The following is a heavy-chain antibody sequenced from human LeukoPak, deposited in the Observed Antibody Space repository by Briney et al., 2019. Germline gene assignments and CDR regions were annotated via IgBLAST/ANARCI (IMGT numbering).Heavy chain of an antibody. CDR1: GYTFTGYY. D-gene: IGHD2-15*01. V-gene: IGHV1-2*02. J-gene: IGHJ6*02. Sequence: GASVKVSCKASGYTFTGYYMHWVRQAPGQGLEWMGWINPNSGGTNYAQKFQGRVTMTRDTSISTAYMELSRLRSDDTAVYYCAREGAQGYCSGGSCWSYGMGVWGQGTTVTVSS. CDR3: AREGAQGYCSGGSCWSYGMGV. CDR2: INPNSGGT.